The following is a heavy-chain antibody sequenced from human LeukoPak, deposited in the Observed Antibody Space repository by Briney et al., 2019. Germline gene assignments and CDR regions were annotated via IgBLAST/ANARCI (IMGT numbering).Heavy chain of an antibody. J-gene: IGHJ6*04. CDR1: GFSFDDYA. CDR3: AELGITMIGGV. V-gene: IGHV3-9*01. Sequence: GRSLRLSCAASGFSFDDYAMHWIRQAAPGKGLEWVSGIDWNSGSRGYADSVKGRFTISRDNAKNSLYLQMNSLRAEDTAVYYCAELGITMIGGVWGKGTTVTISS. D-gene: IGHD3-10*02. CDR2: IDWNSGSR.